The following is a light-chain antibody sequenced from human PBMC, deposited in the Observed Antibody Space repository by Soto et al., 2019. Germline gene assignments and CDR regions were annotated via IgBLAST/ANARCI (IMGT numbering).Light chain of an antibody. V-gene: IGLV1-40*01. CDR3: CSYTSSATWL. J-gene: IGLJ3*02. CDR1: SSNIGAGYD. Sequence: QSVLTQPPSVSGAPGQRVTISCTGTSSNIGAGYDVHWYQQFPGTAPKLLIYGNRNRPSGVPDRFSGSKSGTSASLAITGLQAEDEATYYCCSYTSSATWLFGGGTKVTVL. CDR2: GNR.